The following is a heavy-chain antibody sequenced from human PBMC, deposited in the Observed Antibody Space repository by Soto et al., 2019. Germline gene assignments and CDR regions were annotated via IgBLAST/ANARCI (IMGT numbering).Heavy chain of an antibody. CDR3: ASSHAGAHITAAVH. Sequence: QLQLQESGSGLVEPSQTLSLTCAVSGGSISSGGYSWNWIRQPPGKGLEWIGYIYHSGSTYYNPSLRSRVTISVDRSKNQFSLKLSSVTAADTAVYYCASSHAGAHITAAVHWGQGTLVTVSS. J-gene: IGHJ4*02. D-gene: IGHD6-13*01. V-gene: IGHV4-30-2*01. CDR1: GGSISSGGYS. CDR2: IYHSGST.